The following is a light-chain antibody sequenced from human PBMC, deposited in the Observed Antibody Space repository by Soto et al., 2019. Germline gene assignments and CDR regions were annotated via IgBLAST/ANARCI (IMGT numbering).Light chain of an antibody. CDR1: NIGSKS. Sequence: SYELTQPPSVSVAPGKTARITCGGNNIGSKSVHWYQQKPGQAPVLVIYYDSDRPSGIPERFSGSNSGNTATLTISRVEAGDEAEYYCQVGDSSSDHPVFGGGTKLTVL. V-gene: IGLV3-21*04. J-gene: IGLJ2*01. CDR3: QVGDSSSDHPV. CDR2: YDS.